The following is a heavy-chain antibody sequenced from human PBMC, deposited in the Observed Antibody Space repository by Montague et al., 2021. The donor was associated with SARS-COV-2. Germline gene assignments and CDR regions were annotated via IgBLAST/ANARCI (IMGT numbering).Heavy chain of an antibody. J-gene: IGHJ2*01. Sequence: SETLSLTCTVSGGSISSNLFYWGWIRQLPGKGLEWIGSISYSGSTYYXPSLKSRVTLSVDTSKNQFSLKLISLTAADTAMYYCARHVDPCGGNCRNWYLDLWGRATLVTVSS. CDR2: ISYSGST. D-gene: IGHD4-23*01. CDR1: GGSISSNLFY. V-gene: IGHV4-39*01. CDR3: ARHVDPCGGNCRNWYLDL.